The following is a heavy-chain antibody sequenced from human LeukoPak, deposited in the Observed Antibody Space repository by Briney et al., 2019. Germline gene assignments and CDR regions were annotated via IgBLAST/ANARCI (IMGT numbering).Heavy chain of an antibody. CDR2: IRYDGVNK. Sequence: PGGSLRLSCAASGFTFSSYGLHWVRQAPGKGLEWVTFIRYDGVNKYYSDSVKGRFTISRDNSKNTLYLQMNSLRAEDTAVYYCAKDPAYWGQGTLVTVSS. D-gene: IGHD2-2*01. CDR3: AKDPAY. J-gene: IGHJ4*02. V-gene: IGHV3-30*02. CDR1: GFTFSSYG.